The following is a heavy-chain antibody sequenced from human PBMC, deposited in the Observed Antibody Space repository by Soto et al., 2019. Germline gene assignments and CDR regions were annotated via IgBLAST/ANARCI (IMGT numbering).Heavy chain of an antibody. Sequence: EVQLVESAGGLVKTGGSLRLSCVASGFSFNEAWMNWVRQAPGEGLEWVGRIKTSAGGGATDYAAPVQGRFTISRDDSKNALYLHMNSLRTEDTAIYYCTKGSLEGIWGQGTTVTVSS. J-gene: IGHJ6*02. CDR2: IKTSAGGGAT. CDR3: TKGSLEGI. CDR1: GFSFNEAW. V-gene: IGHV3-15*07.